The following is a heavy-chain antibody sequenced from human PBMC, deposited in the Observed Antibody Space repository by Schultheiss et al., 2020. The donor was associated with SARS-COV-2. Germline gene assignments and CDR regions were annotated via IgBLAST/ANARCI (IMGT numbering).Heavy chain of an antibody. J-gene: IGHJ4*02. CDR2: IYHSGST. Sequence: SETLSLTCTVSGGSISSGGYYWSWIRQPPGKGLEWIGYIYHSGSTYYNPSLKSRVTISVDRSKNQFSLKLSSVTAADTAVYYCARGRACSSTSCLIDYWGQGTLVTVSS. D-gene: IGHD2-2*01. V-gene: IGHV4-30-2*01. CDR1: GGSISSGGYY. CDR3: ARGRACSSTSCLIDY.